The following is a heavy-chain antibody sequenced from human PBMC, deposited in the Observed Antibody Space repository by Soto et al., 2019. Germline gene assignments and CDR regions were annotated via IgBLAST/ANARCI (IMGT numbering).Heavy chain of an antibody. CDR2: ISGSGGST. CDR3: AKTTVIVGYYYGMDV. Sequence: EVQLLESGGGWVQPGGFLRLSCAASGFTFRNYDMSWVRQAPGKGLEWVSTISGSGGSTYYADSVKGRFTISRDNSQNTLYLQMNSLRAEDTAVYYCAKTTVIVGYYYGMDVWGQGTTVSVSS. D-gene: IGHD4-17*01. CDR1: GFTFRNYD. J-gene: IGHJ6*02. V-gene: IGHV3-23*01.